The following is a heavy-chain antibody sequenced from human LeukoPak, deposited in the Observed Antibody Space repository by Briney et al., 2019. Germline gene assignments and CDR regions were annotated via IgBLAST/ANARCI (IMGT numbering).Heavy chain of an antibody. CDR3: ASDIVATSGDF. D-gene: IGHD5-12*01. CDR1: GFTFSSYV. Sequence: GGSLRLSCAASGFTFSSYVMSWVRQAPGKGLEWVSTISGSGRKTYSADSVKGRFTISRDNAKNALFLRMSSLRVEDTATYYCASDIVATSGDFWGQGTLVSVSS. CDR2: ISGSGRKT. V-gene: IGHV3-23*01. J-gene: IGHJ4*02.